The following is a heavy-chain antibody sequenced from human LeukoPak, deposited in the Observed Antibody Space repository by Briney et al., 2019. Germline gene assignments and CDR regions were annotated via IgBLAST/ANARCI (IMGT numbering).Heavy chain of an antibody. CDR1: GSTFSNAW. CDR3: AKSSDGSTSFDQ. D-gene: IGHD2-2*01. CDR2: ISDSGGTT. J-gene: IGHJ4*02. Sequence: GGSLRLSCAASGSTFSNAWMSWVRQAPGKGLEWVSGISDSGGTTYYVDSVKGRFTISRDNSKNTLYLQINSLRAEDMALYYCAKSSDGSTSFDQWGQGTLVTVSS. V-gene: IGHV3-23*01.